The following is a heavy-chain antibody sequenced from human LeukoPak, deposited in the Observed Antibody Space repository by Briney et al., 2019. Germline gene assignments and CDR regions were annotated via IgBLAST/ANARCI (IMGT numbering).Heavy chain of an antibody. V-gene: IGHV1-2*02. CDR2: INPNSGGT. J-gene: IGHJ6*02. D-gene: IGHD6-13*01. CDR3: AREVAAAEGTINYYYGMDV. CDR1: GYTFTGYY. Sequence: ASVKVSCKASGYTFTGYYMHWVRQAPGQGLEWMGWINPNSGGTNYAQKFQGRVTMTRDTSISTAYMELSRLRSDDTVVYYCAREVAAAEGTINYYYGMDVWGQGTTVTVSS.